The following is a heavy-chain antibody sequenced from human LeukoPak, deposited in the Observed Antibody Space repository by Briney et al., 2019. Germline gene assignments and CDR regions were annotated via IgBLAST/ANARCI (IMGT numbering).Heavy chain of an antibody. Sequence: ASVKVSCKASGYSFTDKYMHWVRQAPGQGLEWMGWINPNSGGTNYAQKFQGRVTMTTDTSMSTAYMELSRLTSNDTAVYYCARAGGRSWFDPWGQGTLVTVSS. J-gene: IGHJ5*02. CDR3: ARAGGRSWFDP. V-gene: IGHV1-2*02. CDR2: INPNSGGT. CDR1: GYSFTDKY.